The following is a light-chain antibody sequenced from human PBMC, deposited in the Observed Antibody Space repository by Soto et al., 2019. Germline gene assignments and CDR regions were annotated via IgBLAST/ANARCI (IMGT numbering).Light chain of an antibody. Sequence: VLAQPASVSGSPGQSITISCTGTSSDVGGYNYVSWYQQHPGKAPKLMIYDVSNRPSGVSNRFSGSKSGNTASLTISGLQAEDEADYYCSSYTSSSSPYVFGTGTKVTVL. J-gene: IGLJ1*01. CDR1: SSDVGGYNY. CDR2: DVS. V-gene: IGLV2-14*01. CDR3: SSYTSSSSPYV.